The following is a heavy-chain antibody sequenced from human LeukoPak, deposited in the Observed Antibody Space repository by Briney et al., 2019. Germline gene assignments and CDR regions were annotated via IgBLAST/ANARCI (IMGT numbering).Heavy chain of an antibody. CDR1: GLTFRTYA. J-gene: IGHJ4*02. CDR3: AKGGSYRSQPYFDY. CDR2: ISDSGGYT. D-gene: IGHD3-16*02. Sequence: PGGSLRLSCAASGLTFRTYAMSWVRQAPGKGPEWVSSISDSGGYTFYADSVKGRFTISRDNSKNTVYLQMNSLRAEDTAVYYCAKGGSYRSQPYFDYWGQGTPVTVSS. V-gene: IGHV3-23*01.